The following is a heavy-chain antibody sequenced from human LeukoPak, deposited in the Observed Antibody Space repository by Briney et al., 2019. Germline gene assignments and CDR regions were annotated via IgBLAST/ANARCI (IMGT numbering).Heavy chain of an antibody. V-gene: IGHV1-18*01. CDR3: ARDLASLDWSFAAAAPGISIDY. CDR2: ISAYNGNT. CDR1: GYTFTSYD. Sequence: ASVKVSCKASGYTFTSYDISWVRQAPGQGLEWMVWISAYNGNTNYAQKLQDRVTMTTDTSTSTAYMELRSLRSDDTAVYYCARDLASLDWSFAAAAPGISIDYWGQGTLVTVSS. J-gene: IGHJ4*02. D-gene: IGHD6-13*01.